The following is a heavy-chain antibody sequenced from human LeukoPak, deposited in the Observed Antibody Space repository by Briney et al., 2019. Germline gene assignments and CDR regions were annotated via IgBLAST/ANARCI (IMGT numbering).Heavy chain of an antibody. CDR1: GFTFSSYA. V-gene: IGHV3-23*01. Sequence: GGSLRLSCAASGFTFSSYAMSWVRQAPGKGLEWVSAISGSGGSTYYADSVKGRFTISRDNSKNTLYLQMNSLRAEDTAVYYCAKSEDSLIWFGELKRDYWGQGTLVTVSS. CDR2: ISGSGGST. J-gene: IGHJ4*02. D-gene: IGHD3-10*01. CDR3: AKSEDSLIWFGELKRDY.